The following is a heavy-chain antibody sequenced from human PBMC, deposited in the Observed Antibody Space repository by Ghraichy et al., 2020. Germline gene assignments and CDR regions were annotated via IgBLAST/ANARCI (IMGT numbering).Heavy chain of an antibody. D-gene: IGHD3-3*01. J-gene: IGHJ3*02. CDR3: ARHSPIYTIFGVVPPSDAFDI. CDR1: GGSISSSSYY. CDR2: IYYSGST. Sequence: SQTLSLTCTVSGGSISSSSYYWGWIRQPPGKGLEWIGSIYYSGSTYYNPSLKSRVTISVDTSKNQFSLKLSSVTAADTAVYYCARHSPIYTIFGVVPPSDAFDIWGQGTMVTVSS. V-gene: IGHV4-39*01.